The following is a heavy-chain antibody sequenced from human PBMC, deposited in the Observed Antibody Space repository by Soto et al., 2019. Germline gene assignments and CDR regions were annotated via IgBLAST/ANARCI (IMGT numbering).Heavy chain of an antibody. CDR2: IIPIFGTA. D-gene: IGHD3-9*01. J-gene: IGHJ6*02. Sequence: QVQLVQSGAEVKKPGSSVKVSCKASGGTFSSYAISWVRQAPGQGLEWMGGIIPIFGTANYAQKFQGRVTTTAEQSTSTANMQLSSLRFEATAVYYCARALKYFEGLYSFSAVGYYCGWDVWGQGPPVTVSS. CDR3: ARALKYFEGLYSFSAVGYYCGWDV. V-gene: IGHV1-69*12. CDR1: GGTFSSYA.